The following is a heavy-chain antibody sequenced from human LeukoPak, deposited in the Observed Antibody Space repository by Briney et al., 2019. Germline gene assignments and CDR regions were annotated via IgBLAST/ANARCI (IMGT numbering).Heavy chain of an antibody. CDR3: AREEGYGQYGDYGMDV. V-gene: IGHV1-46*01. D-gene: IGHD1-1*01. CDR1: GYTFTSYG. J-gene: IGHJ6*02. CDR2: INPSGGST. Sequence: ASVKVSCKASGYTFTSYGISWVRQAPGQGLEWMGIINPSGGSTSYAQKFQGRVTMTRDTSTSTVYMELSSLRSEDTAVYYCAREEGYGQYGDYGMDVWGQGTTVTVSS.